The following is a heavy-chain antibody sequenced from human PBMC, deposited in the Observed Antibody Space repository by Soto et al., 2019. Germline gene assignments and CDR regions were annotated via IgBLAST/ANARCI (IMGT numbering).Heavy chain of an antibody. CDR1: GFTFSSYG. CDR2: ISYDGSNK. V-gene: IGHV3-30*03. D-gene: IGHD6-13*01. Sequence: QVQLVESGGGVAQPGRSLRLSCAASGFTFSSYGMHWVRQAPGKGLEWVAVISYDGSNKYYADSVKGRFTISRDNSKNTLYLQMNSLRAEDTAVYYCATDPRQLVYWGQGTLVTVSS. J-gene: IGHJ4*02. CDR3: ATDPRQLVY.